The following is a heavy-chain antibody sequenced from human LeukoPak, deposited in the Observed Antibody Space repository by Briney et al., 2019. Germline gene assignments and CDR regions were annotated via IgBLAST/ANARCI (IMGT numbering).Heavy chain of an antibody. CDR2: IWYDGSNK. J-gene: IGHJ3*02. Sequence: GGSLRLSCAASGFIFSSYGMHWVRQAPGKGLEWVAVIWYDGSNKYYADSVKGRSTISRDNIKNTLYLQMNSLRAEDTAAYYCARASINGDELGAFDIWGQGTMVTVSS. V-gene: IGHV3-33*01. CDR3: ARASINGDELGAFDI. CDR1: GFIFSSYG. D-gene: IGHD4-17*01.